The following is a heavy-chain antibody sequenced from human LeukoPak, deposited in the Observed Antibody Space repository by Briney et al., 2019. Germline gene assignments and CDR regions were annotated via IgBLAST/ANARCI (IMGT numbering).Heavy chain of an antibody. CDR1: GYSISSGYY. CDR2: IYYTGRT. D-gene: IGHD4-17*01. V-gene: IGHV4-61*01. J-gene: IGHJ6*03. Sequence: SETLSLTCTVSGYSISSGYYWSWIRQPPGKGLECIGYIYYTGRTDYNPSLKSRVTISLDMSMNQFSLKLNSVTAADTAVYYCARDPGYGDYSYYYMDVWGKGTTVTVSS. CDR3: ARDPGYGDYSYYYMDV.